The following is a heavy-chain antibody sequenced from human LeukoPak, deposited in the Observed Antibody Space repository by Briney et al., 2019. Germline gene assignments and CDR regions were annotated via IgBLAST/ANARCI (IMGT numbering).Heavy chain of an antibody. Sequence: SETLSLTCTVSGGSISSYYWSWIRQPPGKGLEWIGYIYYSGSTNYNPSLKSRVTISVDTSKNQFSLKLSSVTAADTAVYYCASYDSSGASGYWGQGTLVTVSS. J-gene: IGHJ4*02. CDR3: ASYDSSGASGY. CDR1: GGSISSYY. V-gene: IGHV4-59*08. D-gene: IGHD3-22*01. CDR2: IYYSGST.